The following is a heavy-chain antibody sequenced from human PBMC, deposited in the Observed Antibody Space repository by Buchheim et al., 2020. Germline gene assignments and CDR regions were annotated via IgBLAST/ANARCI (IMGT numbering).Heavy chain of an antibody. CDR3: ARVFWSGFHIRNWYFDL. Sequence: QVQLQESGPGLVRPSQTLSLTCTVSGGSISSASYYWSWIRQPAGKGLEWLGHVFSNGRTTYNPSLKSRVTISVDTSKNQFSLRLSSVTAADTAVYYCARVFWSGFHIRNWYFDLWGRGSL. D-gene: IGHD3-3*01. J-gene: IGHJ2*01. CDR1: GGSISSASYY. CDR2: VFSNGRT. V-gene: IGHV4-61*02.